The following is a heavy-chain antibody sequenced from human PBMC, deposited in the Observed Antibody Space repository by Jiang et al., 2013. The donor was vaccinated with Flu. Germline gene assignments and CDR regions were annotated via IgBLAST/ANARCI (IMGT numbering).Heavy chain of an antibody. J-gene: IGHJ4*02. CDR3: GRYSVGRKADY. D-gene: IGHD1-26*01. Sequence: SWVRQMPGKGLEWMGRIDPEDSYTNYSPSFQGRITISADTSTNTAYVQWRSLRPSDSALYYCGRYSVGRKADYWGQGTPGHRLL. V-gene: IGHV5-10-1*01. CDR2: IDPEDSYT.